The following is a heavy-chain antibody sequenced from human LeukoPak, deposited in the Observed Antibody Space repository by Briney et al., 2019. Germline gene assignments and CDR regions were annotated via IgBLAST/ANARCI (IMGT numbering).Heavy chain of an antibody. Sequence: ASVKVSCKVSGYTLTELSMHWVRQAPGKGLEWMGGFDPEDGETIYAQKFQGRVTMTEDASTDTAYMELSSLRSEDTAVYYCATYYYDSSGPVRVFDYWGQGTLVTVSS. CDR3: ATYYYDSSGPVRVFDY. CDR1: GYTLTELS. V-gene: IGHV1-24*01. D-gene: IGHD3-22*01. J-gene: IGHJ4*02. CDR2: FDPEDGET.